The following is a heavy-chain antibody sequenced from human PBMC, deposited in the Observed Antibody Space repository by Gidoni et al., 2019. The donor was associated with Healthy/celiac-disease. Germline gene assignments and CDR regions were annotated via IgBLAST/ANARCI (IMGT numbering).Heavy chain of an antibody. J-gene: IGHJ4*02. CDR1: GFTFGDYA. Sequence: EVQLVESGGGLVQPGRSLRLSCTASGFTFGDYAMSWVRQAPGKGLEWVGFIRSKAYGGTTEYAASVKGRFTISRDDSKSIAYLQMNSLKTEDTAVYYCTRVYWYSSGWYPLKYWGQGTLVTVSS. D-gene: IGHD6-19*01. CDR2: IRSKAYGGTT. CDR3: TRVYWYSSGWYPLKY. V-gene: IGHV3-49*04.